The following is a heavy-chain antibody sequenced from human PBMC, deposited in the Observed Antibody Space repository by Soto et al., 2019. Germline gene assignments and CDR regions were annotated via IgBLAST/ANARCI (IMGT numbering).Heavy chain of an antibody. CDR3: AEVSGRNWPPYYYGMDV. V-gene: IGHV3-30*18. J-gene: IGHJ6*02. D-gene: IGHD1-1*01. CDR1: GFIFTNYG. CDR2: ISYDGTAK. Sequence: GGSLRLSCAASGFIFTNYGVHWVRQAPGKGLEWVAVISYDGTAKKYADSVKGRFTISRDNSKNTLYLEMSSLRAEDTAVYYCAEVSGRNWPPYYYGMDVWGQGTTVTVSS.